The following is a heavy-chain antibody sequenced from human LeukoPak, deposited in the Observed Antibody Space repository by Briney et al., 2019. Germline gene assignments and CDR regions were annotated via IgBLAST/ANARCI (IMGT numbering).Heavy chain of an antibody. CDR2: IIPIFGTA. J-gene: IGHJ5*02. Sequence: SVKVSCKASGGTFSSYAISWVRRAPGQGLEWMGGIIPIFGTANYAQKFQGRVPVTADESTSTAYMELSSLRSEDTAVYYCARDLIARYWFDPWGQGTLVTVSS. CDR1: GGTFSSYA. V-gene: IGHV1-69*13. D-gene: IGHD3-16*01. CDR3: ARDLIARYWFDP.